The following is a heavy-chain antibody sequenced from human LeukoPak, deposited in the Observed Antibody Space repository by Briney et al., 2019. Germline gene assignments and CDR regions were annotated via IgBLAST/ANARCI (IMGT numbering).Heavy chain of an antibody. D-gene: IGHD2-15*01. CDR3: ELYRRGMAV. V-gene: IGHV4-34*01. CDR2: SDHRGST. CDR1: GGSFSGYY. J-gene: IGHJ6*01. Sequence: SETLSLTCAVYGGSFSGYYWSWIRRPPAQGLEGSGESDHRGSTNYNPPLNSRVTISVDTSKNQFSLKLSAVPAADTAVYYCELYRRGMAVSGQGSTVTASA.